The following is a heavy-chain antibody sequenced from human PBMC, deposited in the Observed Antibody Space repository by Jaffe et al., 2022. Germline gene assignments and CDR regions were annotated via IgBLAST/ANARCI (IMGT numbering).Heavy chain of an antibody. CDR1: GYMFGSYV. D-gene: IGHD6-6*01. V-gene: IGHV1-3*01. CDR3: AREAMGSSSSYFDY. CDR2: INAFYDKT. Sequence: QVQLMQSGAEVKKPGASVKVSCKASGYMFGSYVMHWLRQAPGQRPEWMGWINAFYDKTKYSQKFQGRVTLTIDTSTTTAYMELTNLTSEDTTIYYCAREAMGSSSSYFDYWGQGTLVTVSS. J-gene: IGHJ4*02.